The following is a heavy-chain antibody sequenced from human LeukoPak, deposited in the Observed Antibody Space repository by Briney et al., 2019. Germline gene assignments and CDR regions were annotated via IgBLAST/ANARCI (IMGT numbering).Heavy chain of an antibody. CDR1: GYTFTGYY. V-gene: IGHV1-2*02. CDR3: ARNHGSSWYGPPDY. Sequence: AASVKVSCKASGYTFTGYYMHWVRQAPGQGLEWMGWINPNSGGKNYAQKFQGSVTMTRDTSISTAYMELSRLRYDDTAVYYCARNHGSSWYGPPDYWGQGTLVTVSS. J-gene: IGHJ4*02. D-gene: IGHD6-13*01. CDR2: INPNSGGK.